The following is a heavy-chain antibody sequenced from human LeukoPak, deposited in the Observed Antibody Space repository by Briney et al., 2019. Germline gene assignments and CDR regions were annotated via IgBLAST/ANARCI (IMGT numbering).Heavy chain of an antibody. J-gene: IGHJ6*02. CDR2: IWYDGSNK. D-gene: IGHD6-13*01. Sequence: GGSLRLSCAASGFTFSSYGMHWVRQAPGKGLEWVAVIWYDGSNKYYADSVKGRFTISRDNSKNTLYQQMNSLRAEDTAVYYCARDRGSWSQYGMDVWGQGTTVTVSS. CDR1: GFTFSSYG. CDR3: ARDRGSWSQYGMDV. V-gene: IGHV3-33*01.